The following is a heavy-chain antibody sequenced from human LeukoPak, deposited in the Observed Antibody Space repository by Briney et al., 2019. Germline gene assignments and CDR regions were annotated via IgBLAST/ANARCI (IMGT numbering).Heavy chain of an antibody. CDR1: GLPFSSHW. CDR2: INRDGTEK. Sequence: GGSLRLSCAASGLPFSSHWLSWFRQSPGKGLEWVAHINRDGTEKQYLDSVKGRFTISRDNARNSQDLQMNNLRADDTAVYYCASAGGWVFFNWGQGTLVTVSS. J-gene: IGHJ4*02. D-gene: IGHD6-19*01. CDR3: ASAGGWVFFN. V-gene: IGHV3-7*01.